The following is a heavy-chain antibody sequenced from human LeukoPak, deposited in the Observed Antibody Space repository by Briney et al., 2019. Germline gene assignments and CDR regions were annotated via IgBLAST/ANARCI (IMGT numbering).Heavy chain of an antibody. Sequence: KPSETLSLTCTVFGSSIRSYYWSWIPQPPGKGLKGIGYIYYSSSTNYNPSLKSRVTISVDTSKNQCSLKLSSVTAADTAVYYCATAAGYSYGNFDYWGQGTLVTVSS. CDR1: GSSIRSYY. CDR3: ATAAGYSYGNFDY. J-gene: IGHJ4*02. CDR2: IYYSSST. D-gene: IGHD5-18*01. V-gene: IGHV4-59*01.